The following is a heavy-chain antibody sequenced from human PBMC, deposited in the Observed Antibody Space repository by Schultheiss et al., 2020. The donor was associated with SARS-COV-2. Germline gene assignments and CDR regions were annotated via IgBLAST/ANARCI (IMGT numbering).Heavy chain of an antibody. V-gene: IGHV3-30*18. CDR2: ISYDGSCK. J-gene: IGHJ4*02. CDR1: GFTFSKYG. Sequence: GGSLRLSCAASGFTFSKYGMHWVRQAPGKGLEWVAVISYDGSCKYYADSVKGRFTISRDNSKNTLYLQMNSLRAEDTAVYYCAKGRVAGPDYWGQGTLVTVSS. CDR3: AKGRVAGPDY. D-gene: IGHD6-19*01.